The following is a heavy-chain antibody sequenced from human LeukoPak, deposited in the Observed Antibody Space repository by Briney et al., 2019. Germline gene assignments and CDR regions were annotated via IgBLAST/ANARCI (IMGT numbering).Heavy chain of an antibody. CDR3: ARVRGSDDY. V-gene: IGHV4-34*01. CDR1: GGSFSGYY. CDR2: INHSGST. J-gene: IGHJ4*02. Sequence: KTSETLSLTCAVYGGSFSGYYWSWIRQPPGKGLEWIGEINHSGSTNYNPSLKSRVTISVDTSKNQFSLKLSSVTAADTAVYYCARVRGSDDYWGQGTLVTVSS. D-gene: IGHD1-26*01.